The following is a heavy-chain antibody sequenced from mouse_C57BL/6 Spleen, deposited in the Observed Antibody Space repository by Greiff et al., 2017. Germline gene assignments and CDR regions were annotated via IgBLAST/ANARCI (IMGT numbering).Heavy chain of an antibody. CDR2: ILPGNGST. V-gene: IGHV1-9*01. Sequence: VQLEESGAELMKPGASVKLSCKATGYTFTGYWIEWVKQRPGHGLEWIGEILPGNGSTNYNQKLKGKATFTADTSSNTAYMQLSSLTTEDSAIYYCARWGCYSSGYYYAMDCWGQGTTVTVSS. D-gene: IGHD1-1*01. CDR3: ARWGCYSSGYYYAMDC. J-gene: IGHJ4*01. CDR1: GYTFTGYW.